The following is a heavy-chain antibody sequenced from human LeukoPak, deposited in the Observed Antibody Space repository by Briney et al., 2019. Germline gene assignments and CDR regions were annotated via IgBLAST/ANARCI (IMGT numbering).Heavy chain of an antibody. CDR2: INPNSGGT. CDR1: GYTFTGYY. J-gene: IGHJ4*02. CDR3: ARGRSRRDGYNLTVDY. Sequence: ASVKVSCKASGYTFTGYYMHWVRQAPGQGLEWMGWINPNSGGTNYAQKFQGRVTMTRDTSISTAYMELSRLRSDDTAVYYCARGRSRRDGYNLTVDYWGQGTLVTVSS. D-gene: IGHD5-24*01. V-gene: IGHV1-2*02.